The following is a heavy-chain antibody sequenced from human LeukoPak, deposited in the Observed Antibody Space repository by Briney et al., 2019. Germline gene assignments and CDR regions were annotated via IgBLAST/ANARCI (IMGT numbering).Heavy chain of an antibody. CDR2: VSGSGTIT. Sequence: GGSLRLSCAASGFTFSSYAMNWVRQAPGKGLEWVSTVSGSGTITYYAASVKGRFTISRDFSKNTVFLHMNSLRAEDTAMYYCARGDDSGYYDYFDYWGQGALVTVSS. J-gene: IGHJ4*02. CDR1: GFTFSSYA. CDR3: ARGDDSGYYDYFDY. V-gene: IGHV3-23*01. D-gene: IGHD3-22*01.